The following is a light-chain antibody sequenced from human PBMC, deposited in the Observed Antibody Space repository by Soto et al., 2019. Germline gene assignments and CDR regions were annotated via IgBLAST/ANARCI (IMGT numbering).Light chain of an antibody. CDR1: QSVSSN. CDR2: GAS. J-gene: IGKJ5*01. Sequence: EIVMTQSPATLSVSPGERATLSCRASQSVSSNLAWYQQKPGQAPRLLIYGASTRATGFPARFSGSGSGTEFTLTISSLQSEYFAVYCCQQDNNRPLTFGQGTRLEIK. CDR3: QQDNNRPLT. V-gene: IGKV3D-15*01.